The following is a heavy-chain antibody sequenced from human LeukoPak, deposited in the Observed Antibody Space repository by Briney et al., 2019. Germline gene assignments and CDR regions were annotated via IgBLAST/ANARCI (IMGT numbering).Heavy chain of an antibody. CDR3: ARIRGGNNYHFDY. J-gene: IGHJ4*02. CDR2: INPNSGAT. Sequence: GASVKVSCKASGYTFTDYYMHWVRQPPGQGLEWMGWINPNSGATNYAQKFLGRVTMTKDTSISTGYMELSRLRSDDTAVYYCARIRGGNNYHFDYWGQGTLVTVSS. D-gene: IGHD1-26*01. CDR1: GYTFTDYY. V-gene: IGHV1-2*02.